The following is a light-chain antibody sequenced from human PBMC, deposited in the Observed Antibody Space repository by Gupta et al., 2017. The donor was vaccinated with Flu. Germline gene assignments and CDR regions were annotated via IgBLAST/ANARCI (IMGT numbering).Light chain of an antibody. Sequence: QSALTQPPSVSGSPGQSVTISCTGTSSDVGTYTRVSWYQQSPGAAPKLMIYEVSTRPSGVPDRFSGSKSGNTASLTISGLQGEDEADYYCSSYTSSYTFVFGTGTKVTVL. CDR1: SSDVGTYTR. V-gene: IGLV2-18*02. CDR2: EVS. CDR3: SSYTSSYTFV. J-gene: IGLJ1*01.